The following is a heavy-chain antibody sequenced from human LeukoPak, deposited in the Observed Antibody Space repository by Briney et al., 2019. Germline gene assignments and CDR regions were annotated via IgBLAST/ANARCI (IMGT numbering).Heavy chain of an antibody. CDR3: ARGEYGSGSYHIDY. D-gene: IGHD3-10*01. J-gene: IGHJ4*02. CDR1: GFTFSSYA. Sequence: GGSLRLSCAASGFTFSSYAMHWVRQAPGKGLEWVAVISYDGSNKYYADSVKGRFTISRDNAKNSLYLQMNSLRAEDTAVYYCARGEYGSGSYHIDYWGQGTLVTVSS. CDR2: ISYDGSNK. V-gene: IGHV3-30*04.